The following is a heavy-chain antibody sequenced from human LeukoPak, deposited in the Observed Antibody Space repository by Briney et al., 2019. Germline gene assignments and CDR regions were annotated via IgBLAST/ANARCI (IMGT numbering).Heavy chain of an antibody. D-gene: IGHD6-13*01. Sequence: PGGSLRLSCAASGFTFSSYEMNWVRQAPGKGLEWVSYISSSGSTTYYADSVKGRFTISRDNSKNTLFLQMNSLRAEDTAVYYCARSGSSWYRFDYWGQGTLVTVSS. CDR2: ISSSGSTT. J-gene: IGHJ4*02. CDR3: ARSGSSWYRFDY. CDR1: GFTFSSYE. V-gene: IGHV3-48*03.